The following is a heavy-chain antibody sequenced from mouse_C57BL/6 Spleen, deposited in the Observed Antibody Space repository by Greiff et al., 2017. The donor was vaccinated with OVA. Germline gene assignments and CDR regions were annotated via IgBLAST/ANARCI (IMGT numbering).Heavy chain of an antibody. V-gene: IGHV1-55*01. J-gene: IGHJ3*01. CDR2: IYPGSGST. CDR1: GYTFTSYW. CDR3: ASWDYSNYVGCAY. Sequence: QVQLKQPGAELVKPGASVKMSCKASGYTFTSYWITWVKQRPGQGLEWIGDIYPGSGSTNYNEKFKSKATLTVDTSSSTAYMQLSSLTSEDSAVYYCASWDYSNYVGCAYWGQGTLVTVSA. D-gene: IGHD2-5*01.